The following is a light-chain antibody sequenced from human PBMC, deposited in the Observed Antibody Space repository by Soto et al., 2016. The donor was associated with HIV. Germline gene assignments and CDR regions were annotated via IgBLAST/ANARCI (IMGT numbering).Light chain of an antibody. CDR2: DDR. CDR3: QAWDSHNDPWV. Sequence: SYVVTQPPSVSVAPGQTARITCGGINIGSKSVHWYQQKPGQAPVLVIYDDRDRPSGIPERFSGSNSGSTATLTINRVEAEDEADFYCQAWDSHNDPWVFGGGTKLTVL. CDR1: NIGSKS. V-gene: IGLV3-21*02. J-gene: IGLJ3*02.